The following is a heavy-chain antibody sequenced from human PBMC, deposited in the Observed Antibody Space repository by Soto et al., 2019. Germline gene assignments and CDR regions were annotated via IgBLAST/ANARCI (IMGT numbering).Heavy chain of an antibody. J-gene: IGHJ6*02. D-gene: IGHD1-7*01. CDR1: GGSFSGYY. CDR2: INHSGST. CDR3: ARDRWNWNFQGYYYYGMDV. V-gene: IGHV4-34*01. Sequence: SETLSLTCAVYGGSFSGYYCSWSRQPPGKGLEWIGEINHSGSTNYNPSLKSRVTISVDTSKNQFSLKLSSVTAADTAVYYCARDRWNWNFQGYYYYGMDVWGQGTTVTVSS.